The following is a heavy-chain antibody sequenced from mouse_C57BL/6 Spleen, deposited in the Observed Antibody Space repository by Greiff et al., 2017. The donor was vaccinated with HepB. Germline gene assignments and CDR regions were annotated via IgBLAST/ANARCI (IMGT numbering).Heavy chain of an antibody. CDR3: ARYHGSSLDY. CDR1: GYTFTSYW. CDR2: IDPSDSYT. D-gene: IGHD1-1*01. V-gene: IGHV1-69*01. Sequence: QVQLKQSGAELVMPGASVKLSCKASGYTFTSYWMHWVKQRPGQGLEWIGEIDPSDSYTNYNQKFKGKSTLTVDKSSSTAYMQLSSLTSEDSAVYYCARYHGSSLDYWGQGTTLTVSS. J-gene: IGHJ2*01.